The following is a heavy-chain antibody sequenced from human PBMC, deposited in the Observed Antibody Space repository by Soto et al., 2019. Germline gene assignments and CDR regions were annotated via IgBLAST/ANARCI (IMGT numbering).Heavy chain of an antibody. J-gene: IGHJ4*02. CDR2: IKRKNDGGTT. Sequence: GGSLRLSCAASGFTFSSYAMSWVRQAPGKGLEWVGRIKRKNDGGTTEYAAPVKGRFTISRDDSKNTLYLQMNSLKTEDTAVYYCSTSGYTYSNSVDYWGQGTPVTVSS. V-gene: IGHV3-15*01. CDR3: STSGYTYSNSVDY. D-gene: IGHD5-18*01. CDR1: GFTFSSYA.